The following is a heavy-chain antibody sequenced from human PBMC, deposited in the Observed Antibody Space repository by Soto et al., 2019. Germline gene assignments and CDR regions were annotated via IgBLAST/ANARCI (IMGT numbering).Heavy chain of an antibody. CDR1: GYTFTRSG. CDR2: ISTYNGDT. D-gene: IGHD5-12*01. J-gene: IGHJ6*02. Sequence: ASVTVSCQASGYTFTRSGIIWVRQAPGQGLEWMGWISTYNGDTNYAQTFQGRVTMTTGTSTGTVHMEVRSLRSDDTAVYYCAREGVAPYYYYGMDVWGQGTPVTVSS. CDR3: AREGVAPYYYYGMDV. V-gene: IGHV1-18*01.